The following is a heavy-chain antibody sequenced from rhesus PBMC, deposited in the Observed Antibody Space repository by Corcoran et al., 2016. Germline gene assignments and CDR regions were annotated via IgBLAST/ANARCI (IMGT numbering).Heavy chain of an antibody. CDR2: IGGGSGST. CDR3: ARGEVGGSFDV. CDR1: GYSISSGYG. V-gene: IGHV4-127*01. Sequence: QVQLQESGPGLVKPSETLSLTCAVSGYSISSGYGWSWIGQPPGKGLEWIGYIGGGSGSTNYNPSLKSRVTISNDTSKNQFSLKLSSVTAADTAVYYCARGEVGGSFDVWGAGVLVTVSS. J-gene: IGHJ5-1*01. D-gene: IGHD5-42*01.